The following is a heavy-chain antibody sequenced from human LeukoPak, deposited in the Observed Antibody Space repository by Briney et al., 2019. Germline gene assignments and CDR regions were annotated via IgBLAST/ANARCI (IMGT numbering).Heavy chain of an antibody. J-gene: IGHJ6*02. CDR3: ARTFSGSYYHYGMDV. V-gene: IGHV4-59*01. CDR1: GGSFSSYY. Sequence: SETLSLTCAVYGGSFSSYYWSWIRQPPGKGLEWIGYIYYSGSTNYNPSLKSRVTISVDTSKNQFSLKLSSVTAADTAVYYCARTFSGSYYHYGMDVWGQGTTVTVSS. D-gene: IGHD1-26*01. CDR2: IYYSGST.